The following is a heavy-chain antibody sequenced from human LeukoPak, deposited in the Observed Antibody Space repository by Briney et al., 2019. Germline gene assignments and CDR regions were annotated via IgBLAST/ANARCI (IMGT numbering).Heavy chain of an antibody. D-gene: IGHD3-22*01. V-gene: IGHV1-69*05. CDR2: IIPIFGTA. Sequence: GSSVKVSCKASGGTFSSSAISWVRQAPGQGLEWMGGIIPIFGTANYAQKFQGRVTITTDESTSTAYMELSSLRSEDTAVYYCARDVHYDTRGYYPEGFDYWGQGTLVTVSS. CDR3: ARDVHYDTRGYYPEGFDY. J-gene: IGHJ4*02. CDR1: GGTFSSSA.